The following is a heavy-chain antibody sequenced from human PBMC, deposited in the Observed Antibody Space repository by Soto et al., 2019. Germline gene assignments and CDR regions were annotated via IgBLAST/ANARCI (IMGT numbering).Heavy chain of an antibody. D-gene: IGHD3-10*01. V-gene: IGHV3-30*18. J-gene: IGHJ4*02. CDR3: AKDFPVFAYYYGSGSYYYDY. CDR2: ISYDGSNK. Sequence: GGSLRLSCAASGFTFSSYGMHWVRQAPGKGLEWVAVISYDGSNKYYADSVKGRFTISRDNSKNTLYLQMNSLRAEDTAVYYCAKDFPVFAYYYGSGSYYYDYWGQGTLVTVSS. CDR1: GFTFSSYG.